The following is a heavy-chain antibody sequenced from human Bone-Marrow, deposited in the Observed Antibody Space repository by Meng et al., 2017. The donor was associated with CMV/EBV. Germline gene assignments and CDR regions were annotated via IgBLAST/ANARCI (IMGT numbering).Heavy chain of an antibody. D-gene: IGHD5-24*01. CDR2: VNTKIDGETT. Sequence: FTFSSAWMSWVRQAPGKGLEWVGRVNTKIDGETTDYAAPVKGRFTISRDDSKNTLYLQMSSLKTEDTAVYYCTTDPLLWGAPYNFDYWGQGTLVTVSS. J-gene: IGHJ4*02. V-gene: IGHV3-15*01. CDR3: TTDPLLWGAPYNFDY. CDR1: FTFSSAW.